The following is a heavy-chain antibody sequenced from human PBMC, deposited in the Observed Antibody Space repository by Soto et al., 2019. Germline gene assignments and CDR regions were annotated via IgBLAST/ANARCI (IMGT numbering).Heavy chain of an antibody. V-gene: IGHV3-15*01. CDR3: TVITRRDKYSTSGYRVAP. CDR2: FKSRADGSTN. J-gene: IGHJ5*02. Sequence: EMHLVDSGGGLVKPGGSLRLSCAASGFTFSHAWMSWVRQAPGKGLEWAGRFKSRADGSTNDYGAPVRGRFTISRDDSKTTLYLQRNSLNTDDPGIYYCTVITRRDKYSTSGYRVAPWGPATLVTSSS. CDR1: GFTFSHAW. D-gene: IGHD6-6*01.